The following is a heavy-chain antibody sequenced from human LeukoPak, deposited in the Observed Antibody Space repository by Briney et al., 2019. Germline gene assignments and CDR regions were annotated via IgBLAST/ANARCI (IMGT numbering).Heavy chain of an antibody. Sequence: GGSLRLSCAASGFSFSSYGMGWVRQAPGKRLEWISAVSVGGGSTDYADSVKGRFIISRDNSKNMLYLQMNSLRADDTAVYYCARGGLSPLDYWGQGNLVTVSS. D-gene: IGHD3-16*01. CDR1: GFSFSSYG. V-gene: IGHV3-23*01. CDR3: ARGGLSPLDY. CDR2: VSVGGGST. J-gene: IGHJ4*02.